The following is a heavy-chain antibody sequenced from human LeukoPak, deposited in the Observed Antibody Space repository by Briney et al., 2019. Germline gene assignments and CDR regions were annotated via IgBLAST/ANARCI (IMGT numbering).Heavy chain of an antibody. Sequence: GGSLRLSCAASGFTFSSYWMHWVRQAPGKGLVWVSRIDSDGSSTSYADSVKGRFTISRDNAKNTLYLQMNSLRAEDTAVYYCARAVYSSSWYAADIDYWGQGTLVTVSS. J-gene: IGHJ4*02. V-gene: IGHV3-74*01. CDR1: GFTFSSYW. CDR2: IDSDGSST. D-gene: IGHD6-13*01. CDR3: ARAVYSSSWYAADIDY.